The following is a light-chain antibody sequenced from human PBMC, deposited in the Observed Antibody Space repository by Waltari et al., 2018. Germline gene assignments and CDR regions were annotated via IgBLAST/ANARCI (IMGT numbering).Light chain of an antibody. CDR3: QQYENLPYT. V-gene: IGKV1-33*01. J-gene: IGKJ2*01. CDR2: DAS. CDR1: QDIINY. Sequence: IQMTQSPSSLSASVGDRVTITCQASQDIINYLNWYQQTPGKAPKLLIYDASNLATGVPSRIRRGGYGTDSSFNIRSLHPEDVGTYYCQQYENLPYTLGQGNKLEIK.